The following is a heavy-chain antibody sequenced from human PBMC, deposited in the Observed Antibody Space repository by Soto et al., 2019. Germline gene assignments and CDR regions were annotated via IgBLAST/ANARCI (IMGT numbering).Heavy chain of an antibody. J-gene: IGHJ4*02. CDR1: CTSINPGVYY. CDR3: ARASSYYYDSSGYYYSRPYFDY. V-gene: IGHV4-61*08. D-gene: IGHD3-22*01. CDR2: IYYSGST. Sequence: SEVLSFTYTVSCTSINPGVYYLRRIRPPPREGLGWIGYIYYSGSTNYNPSLKSRVTISVDTSKNQFSLKLSSVTAADTAVYYCARASSYYYDSSGYYYSRPYFDYWGQGTLVTVSS.